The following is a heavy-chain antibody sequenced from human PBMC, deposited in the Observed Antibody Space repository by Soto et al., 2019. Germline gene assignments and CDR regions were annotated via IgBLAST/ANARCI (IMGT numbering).Heavy chain of an antibody. CDR2: IYYSGST. CDR1: GGSISSGDYY. CDR3: ARRRYYDSSPAPFDY. D-gene: IGHD3-22*01. Sequence: QLQLQESGPGLVKPSQTLSLTCTVSGGSISSGDYYWIWIRQTPGKGLEWIGYIYYSGSTYYNPSLKRRVTISVDTSKNQFSLKLSSVTAADTAVYYCARRRYYDSSPAPFDYWGQGTLVTVSS. V-gene: IGHV4-30-4*01. J-gene: IGHJ4*02.